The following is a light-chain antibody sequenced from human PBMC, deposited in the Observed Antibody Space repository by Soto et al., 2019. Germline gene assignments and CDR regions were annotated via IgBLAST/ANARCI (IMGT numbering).Light chain of an antibody. J-gene: IGLJ1*01. CDR1: SDDVGAYNS. V-gene: IGLV2-23*01. CDR2: KGT. Sequence: QSVLAQPASVSGSPGQSITISCTGTSDDVGAYNSVSWYQPLPHKAPQVILYKGTQRPSGVSSRFSGSTSGNAASLTISGLQADDEADYFCCSSAPESTYVFGTGTKLTVL. CDR3: CSSAPESTYV.